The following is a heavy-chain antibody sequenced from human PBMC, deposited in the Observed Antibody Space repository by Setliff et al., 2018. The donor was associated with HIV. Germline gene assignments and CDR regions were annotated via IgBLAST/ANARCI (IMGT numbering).Heavy chain of an antibody. CDR3: HSGYDTEEQSYFDY. CDR1: GFTFDRFW. D-gene: IGHD5-12*01. CDR2: VNRDGSST. Sequence: GSLRLSCAASGFTFDRFWMHWVRQAPGKGLVWVSRVNRDGSSTTYADSVKDRFTISRDNAKNTLYLQMNSLRAEDTGVYYCHSGYDTEEQSYFDYWGQGALVTV. J-gene: IGHJ4*02. V-gene: IGHV3-74*01.